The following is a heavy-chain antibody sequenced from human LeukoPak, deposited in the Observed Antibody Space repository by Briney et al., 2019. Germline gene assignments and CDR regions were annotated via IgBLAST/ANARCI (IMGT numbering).Heavy chain of an antibody. V-gene: IGHV4-30-4*08. CDR3: ARKKVVITDDAFDI. D-gene: IGHD3-22*01. CDR1: GGSISSGDYY. J-gene: IGHJ3*02. Sequence: PSQTLSLTCTISGGSISSGDYYWSWIRQPPGKGLEWIGYIYYSGSTYYNPSLKSRVTISVDTSKNQFSLKLSSVTAADTAVYYCARKKVVITDDAFDIWGQGTMVTVSS. CDR2: IYYSGST.